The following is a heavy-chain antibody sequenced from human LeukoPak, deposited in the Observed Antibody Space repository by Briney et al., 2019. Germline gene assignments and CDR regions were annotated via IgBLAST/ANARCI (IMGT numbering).Heavy chain of an antibody. V-gene: IGHV1-46*01. D-gene: IGHD2-2*01. Sequence: ASVKVSCKASGYTFTSYYMHWVGQAPGQGLEWMGIINPSGGSTSYAQEFQGRVTMTRDMSTSTVYMELSSLRSEDTAVYYCARVPQLTLYDAFDIWGQGTMVTVSS. CDR2: INPSGGST. J-gene: IGHJ3*02. CDR3: ARVPQLTLYDAFDI. CDR1: GYTFTSYY.